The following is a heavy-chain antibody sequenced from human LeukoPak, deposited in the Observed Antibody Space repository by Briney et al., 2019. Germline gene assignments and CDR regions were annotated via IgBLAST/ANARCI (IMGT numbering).Heavy chain of an antibody. CDR2: TYYRSKWYN. D-gene: IGHD2-8*01. CDR3: ASTHGPIDH. CDR1: GDSVSSNSAA. V-gene: IGHV6-1*01. Sequence: SQTLSLTCSISGDSVSSNSAAGNWIRQSPSRGLEFLGRTYYRSKWYNDYAVSVKSRITIKSDTSKNQFSLQLNSVTPEDTAVYYCASTHGPIDHWGQGTLVTVSS. J-gene: IGHJ5*02.